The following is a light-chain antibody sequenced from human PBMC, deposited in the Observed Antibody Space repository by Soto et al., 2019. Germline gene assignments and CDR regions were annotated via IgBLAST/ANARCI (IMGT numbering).Light chain of an antibody. Sequence: FMLTQPHSVSESPGKTVIISCTRSSGSIASNYVQWYQQRPGSAPTIVIYEDNQRPSGVPDRFSGSVDSSSNSVSLTISGLKTEDEADYYCHSYESNNVVFGGGTKLTVL. J-gene: IGLJ3*02. V-gene: IGLV6-57*03. CDR3: HSYESNNVV. CDR2: EDN. CDR1: SGSIASNY.